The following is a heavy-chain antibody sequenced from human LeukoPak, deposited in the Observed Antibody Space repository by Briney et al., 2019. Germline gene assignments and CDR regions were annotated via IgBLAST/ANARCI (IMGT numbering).Heavy chain of an antibody. CDR3: ASRTPTVTTKLGY. J-gene: IGHJ4*02. Sequence: PSETLSLTCAVYGGSFSGYYWSWIRQPPGKGLEWIGEINHSGSTNYNPSLKSRVTISVDTSKNQFSLKLSSVTAADTAVYYCASRTPTVTTKLGYWGQGTLVTVSS. V-gene: IGHV4-34*01. CDR2: INHSGST. CDR1: GGSFSGYY. D-gene: IGHD4-17*01.